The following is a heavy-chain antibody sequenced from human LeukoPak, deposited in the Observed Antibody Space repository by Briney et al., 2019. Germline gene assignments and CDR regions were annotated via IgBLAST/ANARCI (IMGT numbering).Heavy chain of an antibody. CDR2: IYSGGST. D-gene: IGHD4-23*01. J-gene: IGHJ4*02. CDR3: ARGPTTVVTPDY. CDR1: GFTVSSNY. Sequence: GGSLRLSCAASGFTVSSNYMSWVRQAPGKGLEWVSVIYSGGSTYYADSVKGRFTISRDNSKNTLYLQMNSLRAEDTAVYYCARGPTTVVTPDYWGQGTLVTVSS. V-gene: IGHV3-66*01.